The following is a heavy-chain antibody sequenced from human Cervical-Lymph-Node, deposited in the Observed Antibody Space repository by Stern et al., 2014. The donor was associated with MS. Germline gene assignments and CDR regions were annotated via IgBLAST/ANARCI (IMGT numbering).Heavy chain of an antibody. CDR1: GYTFTNYF. J-gene: IGHJ4*02. V-gene: IGHV1-46*01. Sequence: QMQLVQSGAEVKKPGASVKVSCKASGYTFTNYFMHWVRQAPGQGLEWMGVVNPSGGSTTYAKKFQGRVTMTRDTSTSTVYMELSSLRSEDMAVYYCARDNSAFDHWGQGTLVTVSS. CDR2: VNPSGGST. D-gene: IGHD2/OR15-2a*01. CDR3: ARDNSAFDH.